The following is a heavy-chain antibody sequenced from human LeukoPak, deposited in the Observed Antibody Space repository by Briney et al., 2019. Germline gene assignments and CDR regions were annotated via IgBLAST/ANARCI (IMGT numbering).Heavy chain of an antibody. CDR2: INPNSGGT. J-gene: IGHJ4*02. Sequence: ASVKVSCKASGYTFTGYYMHWVRQAPGQGLEWMGWINPNSGGTNYAQKFQGRVTMTRDTSISTAYMELSRLRSDDTAVYYCARVLYDILTGYYKYYFDYWGQGTLVTVSS. CDR3: ARVLYDILTGYYKYYFDY. D-gene: IGHD3-9*01. CDR1: GYTFTGYY. V-gene: IGHV1-2*02.